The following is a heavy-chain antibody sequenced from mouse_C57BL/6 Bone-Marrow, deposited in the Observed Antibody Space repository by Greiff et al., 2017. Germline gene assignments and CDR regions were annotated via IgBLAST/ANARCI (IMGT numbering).Heavy chain of an antibody. CDR2: IDPSDSDT. Sequence: QVQLQQPGAELVMPGASVKLSCKASGYTFTSYWMHWVKQRPGQGLEWIGEIDPSDSDTNYNQKFKGKSTLTVDKSSSTAYMQLSSLTSEDSAVYYCVGSAMGTTYLDYWGQGTTLTVSS. J-gene: IGHJ2*01. V-gene: IGHV1-69*01. D-gene: IGHD2-2*01. CDR1: GYTFTSYW. CDR3: VGSAMGTTYLDY.